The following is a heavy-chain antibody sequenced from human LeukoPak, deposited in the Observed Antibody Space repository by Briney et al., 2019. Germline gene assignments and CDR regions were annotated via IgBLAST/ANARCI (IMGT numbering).Heavy chain of an antibody. J-gene: IGHJ6*03. D-gene: IGHD1-26*01. CDR3: ANHEGATSLYYYYYMDV. CDR1: EFTLTRYG. Sequence: GGSLRLSCAASEFTLTRYGIHWIRQAPGKGLEWVAVFWSHGPREFYADSVKDRFSISRNISTSTVFLQLNSLRAEDTAVYYCANHEGATSLYYYYYMDVWGKGTTVTVSS. CDR2: FWSHGPRE. V-gene: IGHV3-33*02.